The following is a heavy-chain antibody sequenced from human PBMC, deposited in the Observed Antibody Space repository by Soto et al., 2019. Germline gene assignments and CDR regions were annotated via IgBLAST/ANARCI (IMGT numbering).Heavy chain of an antibody. CDR1: GFTFSSYA. D-gene: IGHD6-13*01. Sequence: PGGSLRLSCAASGFTFSSYAMHWVRQAPGKGLEWVAVISYDGSNKYYADSVKGRFTISRDNSKNTLYLQMNSLRAEDTAVYYCARDALGIAAAGPLDYWGQGTLVTVSS. J-gene: IGHJ4*02. CDR3: ARDALGIAAAGPLDY. V-gene: IGHV3-30-3*01. CDR2: ISYDGSNK.